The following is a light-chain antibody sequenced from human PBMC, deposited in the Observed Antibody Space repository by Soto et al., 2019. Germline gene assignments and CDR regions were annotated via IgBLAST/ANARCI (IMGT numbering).Light chain of an antibody. CDR2: GAY. CDR3: QQYVTSPFT. Sequence: EIVLTQSPGTLSLSPGERASLSCRADQSVNSVYLAWYQHKPGQAPRLLIYGAYDRATGIPDRFSGSGSGTDFTLTISRLEPEDFAVYYCQQYVTSPFTFGPGTKVDI. CDR1: QSVNSVY. J-gene: IGKJ3*01. V-gene: IGKV3-20*01.